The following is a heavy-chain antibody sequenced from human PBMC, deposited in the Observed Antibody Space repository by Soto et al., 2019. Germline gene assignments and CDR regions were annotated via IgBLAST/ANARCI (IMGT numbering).Heavy chain of an antibody. D-gene: IGHD3-10*01. CDR2: INPILSMS. CDR3: ASSYGSGYRAFDS. V-gene: IGHV1-69*02. CDR1: GDTFNFYS. J-gene: IGHJ4*02. Sequence: QVQLVQSGAEVKKPGSSVRVSCKASGDTFNFYSINWVRQAPGLGLEWMGRINPILSMSNYAQRFQGRVTMTADKSTSTAYMELSSLRFEDTAMYYCASSYGSGYRAFDSWGQGALVTVSS.